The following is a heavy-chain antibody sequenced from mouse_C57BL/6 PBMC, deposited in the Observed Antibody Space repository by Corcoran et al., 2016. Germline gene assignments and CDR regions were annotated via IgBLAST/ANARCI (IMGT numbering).Heavy chain of an antibody. CDR2: INPNNGGT. J-gene: IGHJ4*01. Sequence: EVQLQQSGPELVKPGASVKIPCKASGYTFTDYNMDWVKQSHGKSLEWIGDINPNNGGTIYNQKFKGKATLTVDKSSSTAYMELRSLTSEDTAVYYCARRGYYGRGFYYAMDYWGQGTSVTVSS. CDR1: GYTFTDYN. V-gene: IGHV1-18*01. D-gene: IGHD1-1*01. CDR3: ARRGYYGRGFYYAMDY.